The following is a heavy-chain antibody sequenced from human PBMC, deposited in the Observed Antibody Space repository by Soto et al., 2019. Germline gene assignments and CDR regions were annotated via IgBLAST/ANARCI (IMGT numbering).Heavy chain of an antibody. CDR1: DGSISTNNYF. Sequence: QLQLQESGPGLVKPSETLSLTCTVSDGSISTNNYFWGWIRQPPGKGLEWLGSIYYSRDSYYNPSLKSRITISVDTSRNQFSLKLRSVTAADTAVYYCAGNSDYTMPHPAFDFWGQGALVTVSS. J-gene: IGHJ4*02. D-gene: IGHD4-4*01. CDR3: AGNSDYTMPHPAFDF. V-gene: IGHV4-39*01. CDR2: IYYSRDS.